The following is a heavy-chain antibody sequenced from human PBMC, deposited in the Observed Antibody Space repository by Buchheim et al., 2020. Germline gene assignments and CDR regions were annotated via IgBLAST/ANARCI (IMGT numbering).Heavy chain of an antibody. V-gene: IGHV3-48*02. Sequence: EVQLVESGGGLVQPGGSLRLSCAASGFTFSSYSMNWVRQAPGKGLEWVSYISSNSSTIYYADSVKGRFTISRDNAKNSLYLQMNSLRDEDTAVYYCASDSSSSPVGYWYFDLWGRGTL. CDR1: GFTFSSYS. D-gene: IGHD6-6*01. CDR2: ISSNSSTI. CDR3: ASDSSSSPVGYWYFDL. J-gene: IGHJ2*01.